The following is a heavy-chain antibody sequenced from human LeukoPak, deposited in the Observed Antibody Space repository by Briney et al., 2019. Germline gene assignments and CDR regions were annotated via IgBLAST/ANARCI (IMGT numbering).Heavy chain of an antibody. CDR3: AREKLSEWLLPD. D-gene: IGHD3-22*01. CDR2: INTNTGNP. CDR1: GYTFTSYA. Sequence: ASVKVSCKASGYTFTSYAMNWVRQAPGQGLEWMGWINTNTGNPTYAQGFTGRFVFSLDTPVSTAYLQISSLKAEDTAVYYCAREKLSEWLLPDWGQGTLVTVSS. V-gene: IGHV7-4-1*02. J-gene: IGHJ4*02.